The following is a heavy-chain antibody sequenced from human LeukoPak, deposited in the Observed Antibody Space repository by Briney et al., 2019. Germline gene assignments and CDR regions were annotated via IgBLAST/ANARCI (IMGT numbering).Heavy chain of an antibody. CDR3: AGDRGISWYDY. CDR1: GASISSYY. J-gene: IGHJ4*02. V-gene: IGHV4-59*01. D-gene: IGHD6-13*01. Sequence: PSETLSLTCTVSGASISSYYWTWIRQPPGKGLEWIGYIYYIGTTNYNPSLKSRVTISVDTSKNQFSLKLSSVIAADTAVYYCAGDRGISWYDYWGQGTLVTVPS. CDR2: IYYIGTT.